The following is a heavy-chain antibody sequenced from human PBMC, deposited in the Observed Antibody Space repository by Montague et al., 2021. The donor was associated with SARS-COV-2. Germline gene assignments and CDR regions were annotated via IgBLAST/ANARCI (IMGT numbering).Heavy chain of an antibody. CDR3: ARTTVTTGSDY. J-gene: IGHJ4*02. CDR2: IYWDDDK. CDR1: GFSLSTSGVG. D-gene: IGHD4-17*01. Sequence: PALVKPTQTLTLTCTFSGFSLSTSGVGVGWIRQPPGKALEWLALIYWDDDKYYSTSLKTRLTTSKDTSKNQVVLTMTNMDPVDTATYYCARTTVTTGSDYWGRGTLVTVSS. V-gene: IGHV2-70*01.